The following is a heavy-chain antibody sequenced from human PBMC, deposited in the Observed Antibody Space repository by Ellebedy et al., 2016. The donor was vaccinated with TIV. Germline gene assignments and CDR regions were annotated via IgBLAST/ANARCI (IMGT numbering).Heavy chain of an antibody. V-gene: IGHV1-2*02. D-gene: IGHD3-10*01. J-gene: IGHJ4*02. CDR1: GGTFSSYA. CDR2: INPNSGGT. Sequence: ASVKVSCKASGGTFSSYAISWVRQAPGQGLEWMGWINPNSGGTNYAQKFQGRVTMTRDTSISTAYMELSRLRSDDTAVYYCARSITMVRGLGYWGQGTLVTVSS. CDR3: ARSITMVRGLGY.